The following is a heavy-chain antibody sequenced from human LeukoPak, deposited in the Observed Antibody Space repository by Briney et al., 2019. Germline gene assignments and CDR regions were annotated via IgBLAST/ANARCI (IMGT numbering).Heavy chain of an antibody. V-gene: IGHV3-53*01. D-gene: IGHD3-10*01. CDR3: ASTFYGSGIYYFGH. Sequence: LSGGSLRLSCEASGFTVSSNYMSWVRQAPGKGLEWVSVIYGGGSTYYADSVKGRSTISRDNFKNTLYLQMNSLRAEDTAVYYCASTFYGSGIYYFGHWGQGTLVTVSS. CDR1: GFTVSSNY. CDR2: IYGGGST. J-gene: IGHJ4*02.